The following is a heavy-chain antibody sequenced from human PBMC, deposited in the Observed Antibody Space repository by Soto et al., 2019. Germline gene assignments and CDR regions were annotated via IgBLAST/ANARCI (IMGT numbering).Heavy chain of an antibody. CDR3: AREFPYYETSGGYFEY. Sequence: SQTLSLTCAISGDSVSGNSAAWNWIRQSPSRGLEWLGRTYYRSKWYNDYAVSVKSRITVTPDTSKNQFSLHLNSVTPEDTAVYDCAREFPYYETSGGYFEYWGQGAGVLVT. J-gene: IGHJ4*02. CDR1: GDSVSGNSAA. V-gene: IGHV6-1*01. D-gene: IGHD3-16*01. CDR2: TYYRSKWYN.